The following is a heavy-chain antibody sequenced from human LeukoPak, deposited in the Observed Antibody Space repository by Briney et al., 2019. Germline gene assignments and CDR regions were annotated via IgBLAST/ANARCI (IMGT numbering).Heavy chain of an antibody. CDR2: IRYSGST. J-gene: IGHJ5*02. V-gene: IGHV4-39*01. D-gene: IGHD5/OR15-5a*01. CDR1: GGSISSNTYF. Sequence: SETLSLTCNVFGGSISSNTYFWGWIRRPPGKGLEWIGSIRYSGSTYYNPSLKSRVTISVDTSKNQFSLNLSSLTAADTAVYYCATSDTVSTYNWFDPWGQGTLVTVS. CDR3: ATSDTVSTYNWFDP.